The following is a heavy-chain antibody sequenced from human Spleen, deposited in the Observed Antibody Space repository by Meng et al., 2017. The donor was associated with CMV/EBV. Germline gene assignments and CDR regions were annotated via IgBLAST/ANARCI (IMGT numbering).Heavy chain of an antibody. CDR3: ARGSYSSGWYIRGFFDY. D-gene: IGHD6-19*01. J-gene: IGHJ4*02. Sequence: GSLRLSCAVYDESFSGYYWSWIRQPPGKGLEWIGEINHSGSTNYNPSLKSRVTISVDTSKNQFSLKLSSVTAADTAVYYCARGSYSSGWYIRGFFDYWGQGTLVTVSS. CDR1: DESFSGYY. V-gene: IGHV4-34*01. CDR2: INHSGST.